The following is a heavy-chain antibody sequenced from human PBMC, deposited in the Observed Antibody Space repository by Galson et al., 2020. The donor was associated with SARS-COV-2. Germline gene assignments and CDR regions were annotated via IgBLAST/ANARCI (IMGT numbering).Heavy chain of an antibody. Sequence: SETLSLTCTVSGDSMNGYYRSWIRQSPEKGLEWIGYIYYTGTTKYNPSFESRVTFSVDAYKNDFSLKLTTVTAADTAVYYCVNMGGYDYRNCRFGAYWFGLWGQGIRVTVSS. J-gene: IGHJ5*02. CDR2: IYYTGTT. D-gene: IGHD5-12*01. CDR1: GDSMNGYY. V-gene: IGHV4-59*01. CDR3: VNMGGYDYRNCRFGAYWFGL.